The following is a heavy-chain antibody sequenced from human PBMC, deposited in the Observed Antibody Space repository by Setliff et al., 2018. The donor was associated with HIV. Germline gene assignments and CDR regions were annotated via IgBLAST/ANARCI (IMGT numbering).Heavy chain of an antibody. D-gene: IGHD3-10*01. CDR3: AKHRVTLHYYMDV. CDR1: GGYISTYY. V-gene: IGHV4-59*08. CDR2: ISNIGST. J-gene: IGHJ6*03. Sequence: KTSETLSLTCTVSGGYISTYYWSWIRQPPGKGLEWIGYISNIGSTNYNPSLKSRVAISVDTSKNNFSLRLRSVTAADTAVYYCAKHRVTLHYYMDVWGKGTTVT.